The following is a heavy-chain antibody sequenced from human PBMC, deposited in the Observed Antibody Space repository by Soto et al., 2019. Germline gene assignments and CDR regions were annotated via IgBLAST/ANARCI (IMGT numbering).Heavy chain of an antibody. CDR1: GGTFSSYA. CDR3: VACYGDYADAFDI. J-gene: IGHJ3*02. V-gene: IGHV1-69*13. D-gene: IGHD4-17*01. CDR2: IIPIFGTA. Sequence: ASVKVSCKASGGTFSSYAISWVRQAPGQGLEWMGGIIPIFGTANYAQKFQGRVTITADESTSTAYMELSSLRSEDTAVYYCVACYGDYADAFDIWGQGTMVTVSS.